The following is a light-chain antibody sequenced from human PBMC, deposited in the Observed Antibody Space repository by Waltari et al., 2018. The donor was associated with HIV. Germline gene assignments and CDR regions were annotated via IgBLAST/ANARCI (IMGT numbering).Light chain of an antibody. V-gene: IGLV2-14*01. CDR3: SSYTSTSTV. J-gene: IGLJ3*02. Sequence: QSALTQPASVSGSPGQSITISCTGTSSDVGGYNYVSWYQQHPGKAPKRMIYGVSYRPSGVSNRFSGSKSGNTASLTISGLQAEDEADYYCSSYTSTSTVFGGGTKLTVL. CDR1: SSDVGGYNY. CDR2: GVS.